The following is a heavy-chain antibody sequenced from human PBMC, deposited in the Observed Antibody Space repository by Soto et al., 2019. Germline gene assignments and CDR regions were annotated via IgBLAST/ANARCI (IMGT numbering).Heavy chain of an antibody. D-gene: IGHD2-2*01. J-gene: IGHJ4*02. V-gene: IGHV3-30*18. CDR2: TSYDGSNK. CDR1: GFTFSSYG. Sequence: GGSLRLSCAASGFTFSSYGMHWVRQAPGKGLEWVTVTSYDGSNKYYADSVKGRFTISRDNSKNTLYLHMNSLKVEDTAIYYCVKERMEQYQVLPFFEYWGQGTQVTVSS. CDR3: VKERMEQYQVLPFFEY.